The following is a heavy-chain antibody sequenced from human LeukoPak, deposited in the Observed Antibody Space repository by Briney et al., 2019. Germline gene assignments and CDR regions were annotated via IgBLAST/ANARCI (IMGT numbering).Heavy chain of an antibody. CDR3: ARSYCSSSSCYGFFDY. J-gene: IGHJ4*02. CDR2: IYYSGST. Sequence: PSETLSLTCTVSGGSISSGDYYWSWIRQPPGKGLEWIGYIYYSGSTYYNPSLKSPVTISVDTSKNQFSLKLSSVTAADTAVYYCARSYCSSSSCYGFFDYWGQGTLVTVSS. CDR1: GGSISSGDYY. V-gene: IGHV4-30-4*08. D-gene: IGHD2-2*01.